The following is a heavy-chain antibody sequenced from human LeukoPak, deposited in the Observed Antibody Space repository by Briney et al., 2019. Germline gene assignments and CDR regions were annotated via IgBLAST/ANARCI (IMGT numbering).Heavy chain of an antibody. CDR1: GFTFSDHY. D-gene: IGHD6-6*01. CDR3: VRGPPAMAARALRLLDN. J-gene: IGHJ4*02. CDR2: SRCKPQSYTA. Sequence: GGSLRLSCAASGFTFSDHYMDWVRQAPGKGLEWVGRSRCKPQSYTAEYGASVKGRFTISRDDSKNSLYLQVNTLKTEDTAVYYCVRGPPAMAARALRLLDNWGQGTLVTVSS. V-gene: IGHV3-72*01.